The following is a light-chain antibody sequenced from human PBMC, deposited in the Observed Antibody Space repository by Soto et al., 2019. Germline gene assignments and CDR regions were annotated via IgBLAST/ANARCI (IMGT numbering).Light chain of an antibody. V-gene: IGLV1-40*01. CDR1: SSNIGAGYD. CDR2: GNS. J-gene: IGLJ1*01. CDR3: QSYDSRLSVV. Sequence: QSVLTRSPSVSGAPGQRVTISCTGSSSNIGAGYDVHWYQQLPGTAPKLLIYGNSNRPSGVPDRFSGSKSGTSASLAITGLQAEDEADYYCQSYDSRLSVVFGTGTKVTVL.